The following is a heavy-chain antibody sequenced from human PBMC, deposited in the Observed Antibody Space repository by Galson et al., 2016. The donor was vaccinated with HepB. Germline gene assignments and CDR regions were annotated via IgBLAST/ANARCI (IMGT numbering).Heavy chain of an antibody. CDR2: IYHSGST. D-gene: IGHD3-16*01. CDR1: GGSITSYY. V-gene: IGHV4-59*08. Sequence: ETLSLTCTVSGGSITSYYWGWIRQPPGRGLEYIWYIYHSGSTNRNPSLKSRVTISIDTPRNQFSLKLSSVTAADTALYSCARRDLRNAFDIWGQGTMVTVSA. J-gene: IGHJ3*02. CDR3: ARRDLRNAFDI.